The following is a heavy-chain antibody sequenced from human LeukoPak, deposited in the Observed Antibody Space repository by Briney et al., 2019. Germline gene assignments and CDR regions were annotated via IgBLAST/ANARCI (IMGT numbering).Heavy chain of an antibody. CDR1: GFTSSYYA. Sequence: PGVSLRLSCAASGFTSSYYAMSWVRQAPGKGLEWVSAITSSGGRTYYADSVKGRFTISRDNSKNTLYLQMNSLRADDTALYYCAKDFTYTTDRGTFDYWGQGTLVTVSS. D-gene: IGHD3-10*01. CDR3: AKDFTYTTDRGTFDY. J-gene: IGHJ4*02. V-gene: IGHV3-23*01. CDR2: ITSSGGRT.